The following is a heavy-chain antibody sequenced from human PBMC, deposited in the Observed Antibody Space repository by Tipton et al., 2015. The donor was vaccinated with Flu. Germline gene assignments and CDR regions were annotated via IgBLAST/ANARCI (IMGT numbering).Heavy chain of an antibody. J-gene: IGHJ4*02. CDR1: GFTFSNFL. V-gene: IGHV3-23*01. Sequence: FLRLSCAASGFTFSNFLMTWVRQAPGKGLEWVSAISGSGGDTFYADPVKGRFTVSRDNSGNTLYLQINSLRAEDTAVYYCAKRGATTGDFDYWGQGTLVTVSS. CDR2: ISGSGGDT. CDR3: AKRGATTGDFDY. D-gene: IGHD1-26*01.